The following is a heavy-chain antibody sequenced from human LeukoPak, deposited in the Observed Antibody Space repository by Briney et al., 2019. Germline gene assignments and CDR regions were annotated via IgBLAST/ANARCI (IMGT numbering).Heavy chain of an antibody. CDR1: VYTLCSYA. Sequence: GGSLRLSCSAPVYTLCSYAMTWVRQAPGRGLEWLSLISGDAGSTAYADSVKGRFTIFRDNSKNTLYLQMNNLRAEDTAVYYDTTVHNTPRAVPASNCIDPWGQGTLVTVSS. J-gene: IGHJ5*02. CDR3: TTVHNTPRAVPASNCIDP. V-gene: IGHV3-23*01. D-gene: IGHD1-1*01. CDR2: ISGDAGST.